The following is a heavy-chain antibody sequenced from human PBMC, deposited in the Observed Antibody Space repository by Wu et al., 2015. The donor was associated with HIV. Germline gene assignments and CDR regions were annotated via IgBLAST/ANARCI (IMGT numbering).Heavy chain of an antibody. CDR3: ARQRAYTSGWYIYDH. D-gene: IGHD6-19*01. J-gene: IGHJ5*02. CDR1: GYTFISYD. CDR2: MNPNSGNT. V-gene: IGHV1-8*01. Sequence: QVQLVQSGAEVKEPGASVKVSCKTSGYTFISYDINWVRQATGQGLEWVGWMNPNSGNTGYAQKFQGRVTMTRDTSISTAYMELSSLRSDDTAVYYCARQRAYTSGWYIYDHWGQGTLVTVSS.